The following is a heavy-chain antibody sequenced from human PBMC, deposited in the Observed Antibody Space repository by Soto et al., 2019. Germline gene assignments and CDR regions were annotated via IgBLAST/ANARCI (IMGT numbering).Heavy chain of an antibody. CDR1: GGSFSGYY. CDR3: ASTLRYSSGWGPFYFDY. V-gene: IGHV4-34*01. D-gene: IGHD6-19*01. CDR2: INHSGST. Sequence: QVQLQQWGAGLLKPSETLSLTCAVYGGSFSGYYWSWIRQPPGKGLEWIAEINHSGSTNYNPSLKSRVTISVDTSKNQFSLKLSSVTAADTAVYYCASTLRYSSGWGPFYFDYWGQGTLVTVSS. J-gene: IGHJ4*02.